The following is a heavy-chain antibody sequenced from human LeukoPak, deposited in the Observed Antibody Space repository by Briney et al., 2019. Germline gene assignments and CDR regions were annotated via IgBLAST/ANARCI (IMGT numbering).Heavy chain of an antibody. CDR3: AKASMVRDPGSFDY. Sequence: GVSLRLSCAASGFTVSAYAMAWVRQAPGKGLEWVSTIYDDNTYYADSVKGRFAISTDNSKNTLYLQMNSLRVEDTAVYYCAKASMVRDPGSFDYWGQGTLVTVSS. J-gene: IGHJ4*02. CDR1: GFTVSAYA. CDR2: IYDDNT. V-gene: IGHV3-23*01. D-gene: IGHD3-10*01.